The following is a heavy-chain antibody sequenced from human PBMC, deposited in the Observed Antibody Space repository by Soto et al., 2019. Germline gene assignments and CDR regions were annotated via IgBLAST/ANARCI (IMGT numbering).Heavy chain of an antibody. Sequence: PGGSLRLSCAASRFTFTSYWMSWVRQAPGKGLEWVANIKQDGSERYYVDSVTGRFSVSRDNAKNSLFLQMSSLKPEDTAFYFCAKDNPGRYGDYESTWFEPWGQGTLVTVSS. CDR3: AKDNPGRYGDYESTWFEP. D-gene: IGHD4-17*01. CDR2: IKQDGSER. V-gene: IGHV3-7*03. CDR1: RFTFTSYW. J-gene: IGHJ5*02.